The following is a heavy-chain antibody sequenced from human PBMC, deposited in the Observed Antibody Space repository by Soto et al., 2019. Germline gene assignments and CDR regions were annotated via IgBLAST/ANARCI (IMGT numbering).Heavy chain of an antibody. J-gene: IGHJ5*02. D-gene: IGHD6-19*01. CDR1: GYTFTSYY. Sequence: ASVKVSCKASGYTFTSYYMHWVRQAPGQGLEWMGIINPSGGSTSYAQKFQGRVTMTRDTSTSTVYMELSSLRSEDTAVYYCARDVIAVARTDWFEPLGQGTLGNVSS. CDR3: ARDVIAVARTDWFEP. V-gene: IGHV1-46*01. CDR2: INPSGGST.